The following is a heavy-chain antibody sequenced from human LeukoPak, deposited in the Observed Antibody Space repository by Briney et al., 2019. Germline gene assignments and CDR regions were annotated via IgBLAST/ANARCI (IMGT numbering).Heavy chain of an antibody. Sequence: QPGGSLRLSCAASGFTFSSYGMHWVRQAPGKGLEWVAVISYDGSNKYYADSVKGRFTISRDNSKNTLYLQMNSLRAEDTAVYYCAKDGVRYDYVWGSYRMFDPWGQGTLVTVSS. CDR1: GFTFSSYG. D-gene: IGHD3-16*02. CDR3: AKDGVRYDYVWGSYRMFDP. J-gene: IGHJ5*02. CDR2: ISYDGSNK. V-gene: IGHV3-30*18.